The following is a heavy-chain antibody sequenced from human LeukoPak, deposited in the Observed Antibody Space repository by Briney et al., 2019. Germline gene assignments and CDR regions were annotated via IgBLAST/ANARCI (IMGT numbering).Heavy chain of an antibody. CDR2: MNPNSGNT. J-gene: IGHJ5*02. CDR3: ARGGDIVVVPALNWFDP. D-gene: IGHD2-2*01. V-gene: IGHV1-8*01. Sequence: GASVKVSCKASGYTFTSYDINWVRRATGQGLEWMGWMNPNSGNTGYAQKFQGRVTMTRNTSISTAYMELSSLRSEDTAVYYCARGGDIVVVPALNWFDPWGQGTLVTVSS. CDR1: GYTFTSYD.